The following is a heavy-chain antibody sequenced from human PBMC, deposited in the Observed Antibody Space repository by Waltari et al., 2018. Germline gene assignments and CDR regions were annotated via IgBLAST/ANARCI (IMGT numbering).Heavy chain of an antibody. J-gene: IGHJ1*01. D-gene: IGHD4-17*01. CDR2: MQYRGST. CDR1: GCSISTNYN. V-gene: IGHV4-39*01. CDR3: GRIAFGDEGGYFQY. Sequence: QLQLQESGPGLVKPSETLSLTCTDSGCSISTNYNWGWIRQPPGKGLEWMGNMQYRGSTFYNPSLESRVTISLDTWKNQFSLRLSSVGAADTAVYFCGRIAFGDEGGYFQYWGQGTLVTVSS.